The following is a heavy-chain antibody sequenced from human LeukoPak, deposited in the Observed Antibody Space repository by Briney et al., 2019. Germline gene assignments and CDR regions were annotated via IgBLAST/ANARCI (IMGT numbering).Heavy chain of an antibody. CDR1: GGSFSGYY. CDR2: INHSGST. CDR3: ARRGYYDSSGYYNWFDP. J-gene: IGHJ5*02. D-gene: IGHD3-22*01. V-gene: IGHV4-34*01. Sequence: SETLSLTCAVYGGSFSGYYWSWIRQPPGKGLEWIGEINHSGSTNYNPSLKSRVTISVDTSKNQFSLKLSSVTAADTAVYYCARRGYYDSSGYYNWFDPWGQGTLVTVSS.